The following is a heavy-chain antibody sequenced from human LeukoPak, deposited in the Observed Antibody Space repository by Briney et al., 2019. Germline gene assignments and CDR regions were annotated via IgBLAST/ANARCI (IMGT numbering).Heavy chain of an antibody. D-gene: IGHD1-7*01. V-gene: IGHV4-59*01. Sequence: SETLSLTCAVYGGSFSGYYWSWIRQPPGKGLEWIGYIDYSGSTNYNPSLKSRVTISVDTSKNQFSLKLSSVTAADTAVYYCAREGVITGTTIDYAFDIWGQGTMVTVSS. CDR3: AREGVITGTTIDYAFDI. J-gene: IGHJ3*02. CDR1: GGSFSGYY. CDR2: IDYSGST.